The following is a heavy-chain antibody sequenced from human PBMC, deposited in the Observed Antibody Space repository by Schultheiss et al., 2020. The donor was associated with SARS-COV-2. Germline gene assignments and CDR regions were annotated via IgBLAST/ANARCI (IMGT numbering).Heavy chain of an antibody. CDR1: GGSISSGGYY. J-gene: IGHJ4*02. CDR2: IYYSGST. CDR3: ARNIAAAALDY. V-gene: IGHV4-31*03. Sequence: SETLSLTCTVSGGSISSGGYYWSWIRQHPGKGLEWIGYIYYSGSTYYNPSLKSRVTISVDTSKNQFSLKLSSVTAADTAVYYCARNIAAAALDYWGQGTLVNVSS. D-gene: IGHD6-13*01.